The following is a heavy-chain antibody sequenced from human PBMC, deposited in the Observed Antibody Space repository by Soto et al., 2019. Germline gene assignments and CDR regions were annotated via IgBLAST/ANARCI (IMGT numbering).Heavy chain of an antibody. CDR3: ARDCSGGSCYSYGMDV. V-gene: IGHV1-18*01. D-gene: IGHD2-15*01. J-gene: IGHJ6*02. CDR1: GGTFSSYT. CDR2: ISAYNGNT. Sequence: ASVKVSCKASGGTFSSYTISWVRQAPGQGLEWMGWISAYNGNTNYAQKLQGRVTMTTDTSTSTAYMELRSLRSDDTAVYYCARDCSGGSCYSYGMDVWGQGTTVTVSS.